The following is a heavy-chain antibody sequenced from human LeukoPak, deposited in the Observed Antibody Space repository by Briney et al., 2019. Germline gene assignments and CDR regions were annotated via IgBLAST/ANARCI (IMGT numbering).Heavy chain of an antibody. Sequence: SETLSLTCTVSGGSVSSGGYYWSWIRQPPGKGLEWIGYIYYSGSTNYNPSLKSRVTISVDTSKNQFSLKLSSVTAADTAVYYCARGRYSYGSRWGQGTLVTVSS. CDR3: ARGRYSYGSR. J-gene: IGHJ4*02. V-gene: IGHV4-61*08. CDR2: IYYSGST. CDR1: GGSVSSGGYY. D-gene: IGHD5-18*01.